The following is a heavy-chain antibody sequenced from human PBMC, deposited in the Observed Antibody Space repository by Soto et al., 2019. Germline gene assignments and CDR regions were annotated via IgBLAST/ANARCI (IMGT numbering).Heavy chain of an antibody. D-gene: IGHD3-10*01. CDR1: GGSSISGGYC. V-gene: IGHV4-31*03. CDR3: ARVFGFGGMDV. Sequence: THPLTSTVSGGSSISGGYCWSWIRQHPGKGLEWIGYIYYSGSTYYNPSLKSRVTISVDTSKNQFSLKLSSVTAADTAVYYCARVFGFGGMDVWGQGTTVTVSS. CDR2: IYYSGST. J-gene: IGHJ6*02.